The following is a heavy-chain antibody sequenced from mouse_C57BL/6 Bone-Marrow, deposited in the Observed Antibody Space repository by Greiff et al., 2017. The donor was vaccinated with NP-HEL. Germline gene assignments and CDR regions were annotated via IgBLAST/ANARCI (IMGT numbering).Heavy chain of an antibody. D-gene: IGHD1-1*01. J-gene: IGHJ2*01. V-gene: IGHV1-9*01. CDR3: ARDFNYYGSSPHYFDY. CDR2: ILPGSGST. CDR1: GYTFTGYW. Sequence: QVQLQQSGAELMKPGASVKLSCKATGYTFTGYWIEWVKQRPGHGLEWIGEILPGSGSTNYNEKFKGKATFTADTSSNTAYMQLSSLTTEDSAIYYCARDFNYYGSSPHYFDYWGQGTTLTVSS.